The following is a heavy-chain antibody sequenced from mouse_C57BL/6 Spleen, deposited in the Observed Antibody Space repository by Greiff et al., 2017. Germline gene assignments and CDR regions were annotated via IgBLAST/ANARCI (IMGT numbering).Heavy chain of an antibody. CDR2: ISSGSSTI. D-gene: IGHD1-1*01. CDR1: GFTFSDYG. Sequence: EVMLVESGGGLVKPGGSLKLSCAASGFTFSDYGMHWVRQAPEKGLKWVAYISSGSSTIYYADTVKGVFTISRDNAKNTLFLQMTSLRSEDTAMYYCARHYGSSSFAYWGQGTLVTVSA. CDR3: ARHYGSSSFAY. V-gene: IGHV5-17*01. J-gene: IGHJ3*01.